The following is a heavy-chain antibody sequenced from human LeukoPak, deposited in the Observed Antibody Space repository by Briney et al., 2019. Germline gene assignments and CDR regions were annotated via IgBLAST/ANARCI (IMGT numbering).Heavy chain of an antibody. CDR2: ISSSGSTI. V-gene: IGHV3-11*04. CDR3: ARSMITFGGVIVPFDY. J-gene: IGHJ4*02. CDR1: GFTFSNAW. D-gene: IGHD3-16*02. Sequence: GGSLRLSCAASGFTFSNAWMSWVRQAPGKGLEWVSYISSSGSTIYYADSVKGRFTISRDNAKNSLYLQMNSLRAEDTAVYYCARSMITFGGVIVPFDYWGQGTLVTVSS.